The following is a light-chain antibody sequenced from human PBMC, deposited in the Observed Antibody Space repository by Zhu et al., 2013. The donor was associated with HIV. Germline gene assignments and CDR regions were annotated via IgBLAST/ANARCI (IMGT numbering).Light chain of an antibody. J-gene: IGKJ1*01. Sequence: IQLTQSPSTLSASVGDRVTITCRASQSVSSYLAWYQQKPGEAPNLLIYDASNLETGVPSRFSGSGSGTEFTLIIDSVQPDDFASFYCQQYNKYPWTFGQGTTVEI. V-gene: IGKV1-5*01. CDR1: QSVSSY. CDR2: DAS. CDR3: QQYNKYPWT.